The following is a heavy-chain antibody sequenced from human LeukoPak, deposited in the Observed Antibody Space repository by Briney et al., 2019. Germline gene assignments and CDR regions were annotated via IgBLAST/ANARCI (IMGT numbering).Heavy chain of an antibody. CDR2: INPTGGST. J-gene: IGHJ5*02. CDR3: ARELTLGTNWFDP. Sequence: ASVKVSCKASGYTFTSYYIHWVRQAPGQGLEWMGIINPTGGSTSYAQKLQGRVTMTRDTSTSTVYMELSSLRSEDTAVYYCARELTLGTNWFDPWGQGTLVTVSS. V-gene: IGHV1-46*01. CDR1: GYTFTSYY.